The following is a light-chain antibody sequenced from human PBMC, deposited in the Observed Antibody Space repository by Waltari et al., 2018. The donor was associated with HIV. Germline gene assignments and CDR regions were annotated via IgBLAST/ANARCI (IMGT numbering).Light chain of an antibody. CDR2: RND. J-gene: IGLJ3*02. CDR3: AVWDDSLSGWV. V-gene: IGLV1-47*01. Sequence: QSLLIQHPSASGTPGQRVTISCSGSSSHSGRKHVYWFQQVPGTAPNPLIYRNDPRPSGVPDRCSGSKSGTSASLAISGLRSEDEADYYCAVWDDSLSGWVFGGGTKLTVL. CDR1: SSHSGRKH.